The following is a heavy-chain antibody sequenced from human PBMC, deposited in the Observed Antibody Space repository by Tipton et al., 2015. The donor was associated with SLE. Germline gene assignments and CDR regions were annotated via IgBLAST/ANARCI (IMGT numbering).Heavy chain of an antibody. CDR2: IIPIFGTA. CDR3: ARVGADYGDYALLDAFDI. J-gene: IGHJ3*02. V-gene: IGHV1-69*01. CDR1: GYTFTSYG. Sequence: QVQLVQSGAEVKKPGASVKVSCKASGYTFTSYGISWVRQAPGQGLEWMGGIIPIFGTANYAQKFQGRVTITADESTSTAYMELSSLRSEDTAVYYCARVGADYGDYALLDAFDIWGQGTMVTVSS. D-gene: IGHD4-17*01.